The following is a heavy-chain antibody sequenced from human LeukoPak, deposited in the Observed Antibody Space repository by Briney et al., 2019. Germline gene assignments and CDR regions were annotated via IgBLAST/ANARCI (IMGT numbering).Heavy chain of an antibody. CDR2: INHSGST. CDR1: GGSFSGYY. CDR3: ARAGMVRGVTPFDY. D-gene: IGHD3-10*01. Sequence: SETLSLTCAVYGGSFSGYYWSWIRQPPGRGLEWIGEINHSGSTNYNPSLKSRVTISVDTSKNQFSLKLSSVTAADTAVYYCARAGMVRGVTPFDYWGQGTLVTVSS. V-gene: IGHV4-34*01. J-gene: IGHJ4*02.